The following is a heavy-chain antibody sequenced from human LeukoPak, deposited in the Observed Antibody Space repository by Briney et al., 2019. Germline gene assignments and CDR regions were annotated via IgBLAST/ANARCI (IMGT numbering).Heavy chain of an antibody. CDR2: INHSGST. CDR3: ARPVNDVSGSPYYFDY. J-gene: IGHJ4*02. V-gene: IGHV4-34*01. CDR1: GGSFSGYY. D-gene: IGHD3-10*01. Sequence: SSETLSLTCAVYGGSFSGYYWSWIRQPPGKGLEWIGDINHSGSTNYHTSLKSRVTISVDTSKNLFSLMLSSVTAADAAVYYCARPVNDVSGSPYYFDYWGQGTLVTVSS.